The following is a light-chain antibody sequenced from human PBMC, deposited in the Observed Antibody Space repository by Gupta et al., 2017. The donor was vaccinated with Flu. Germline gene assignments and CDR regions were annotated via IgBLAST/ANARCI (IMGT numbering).Light chain of an antibody. Sequence: TMSCARCTTNIGGNDKFQCHQHPAAAPKLLMYNDDQRHTGAPVCYSASNSGTTAALATSGLQAEDEADYYYAAADKSGNSKVFGGGTRLTVL. V-gene: IGLV1-47*02. CDR1: TTNIGGND. CDR3: AAADKSGNSKV. J-gene: IGLJ2*01. CDR2: NDD.